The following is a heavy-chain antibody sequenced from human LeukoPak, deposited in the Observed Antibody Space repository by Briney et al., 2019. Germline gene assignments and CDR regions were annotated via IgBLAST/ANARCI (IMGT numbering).Heavy chain of an antibody. D-gene: IGHD1-26*01. CDR1: GFTFSSYW. CDR3: ARDKAIVGATQFDY. Sequence: PGGSLRLSCAASGFTFSSYWMHWVRQAPGKGLVWVSRINSDGSSTSYADSVKGRFTISRDNAKNTLYLQMNSLRAEDTAVYYYARDKAIVGATQFDYWGQGTLVTVSS. CDR2: INSDGSST. J-gene: IGHJ4*02. V-gene: IGHV3-74*01.